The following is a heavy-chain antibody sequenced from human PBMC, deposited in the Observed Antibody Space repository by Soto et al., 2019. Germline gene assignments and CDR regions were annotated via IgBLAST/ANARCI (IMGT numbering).Heavy chain of an antibody. J-gene: IGHJ5*02. CDR3: AKDLSSGWGPGWFDP. D-gene: IGHD6-19*01. V-gene: IGHV3-23*01. Sequence: GGSLRLSCAASGFTFSSYAMSWVRQAPGKGLEWVSAISGSGGSTYYADSVKGRFTISGDNSKNTLYLQMNSLRAEDTAVYYCAKDLSSGWGPGWFDPWGQGTLVTVSS. CDR1: GFTFSSYA. CDR2: ISGSGGST.